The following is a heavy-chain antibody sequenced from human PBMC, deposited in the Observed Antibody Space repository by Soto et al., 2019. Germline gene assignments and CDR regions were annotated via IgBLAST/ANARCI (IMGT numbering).Heavy chain of an antibody. J-gene: IGHJ6*02. CDR3: AERKEMAPQLGPYYYYGMDV. CDR2: IIPIFGTA. Sequence: GASVKVSCKASGGTFSSYAISWVRQAPGQGLEWMGGIIPIFGTANYAQKFQGRVTITADESTSTAYMELSSLRSEDTAVYYCAERKEMAPQLGPYYYYGMDVWGQGTTVTFSS. V-gene: IGHV1-69*13. D-gene: IGHD3-3*02. CDR1: GGTFSSYA.